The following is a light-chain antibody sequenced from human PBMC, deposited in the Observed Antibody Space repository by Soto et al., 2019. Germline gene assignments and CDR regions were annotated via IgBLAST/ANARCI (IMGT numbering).Light chain of an antibody. Sequence: QLVLTQLPSASASLGASVKLTCTLSSGHSRYAIAWHQQQPEKGPRYLMKVTSDGSHIKGDGIPDRFSGSSSGAERYLTIAGPKSEDAAGYNRQTGGTGLVVFGGGTKLAVL. CDR3: QTGGTGLVV. J-gene: IGLJ2*01. CDR1: SGHSRYA. V-gene: IGLV4-69*01. CDR2: VTSDGSH.